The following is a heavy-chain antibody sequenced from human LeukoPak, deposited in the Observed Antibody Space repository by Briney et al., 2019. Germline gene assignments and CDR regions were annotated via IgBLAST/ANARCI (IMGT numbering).Heavy chain of an antibody. V-gene: IGHV1-8*01. CDR2: MNPNSGNT. CDR1: GYTFTSYD. D-gene: IGHD6-19*01. CDR3: ARLVAEHSSGWYGDYYNYMDV. Sequence: ASVKVSCKASGYTFTSYDINWVRQATGQGLEWMGWMNPNSGNTGYAQKFQGRVTMTRNTSISTAYMELSSLRSEDTAVYYCARLVAEHSSGWYGDYYNYMDVWGKGTTVTVSS. J-gene: IGHJ6*03.